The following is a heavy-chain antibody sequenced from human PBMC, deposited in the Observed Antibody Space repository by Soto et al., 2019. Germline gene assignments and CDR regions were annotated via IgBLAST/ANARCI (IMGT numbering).Heavy chain of an antibody. D-gene: IGHD3-22*01. J-gene: IGHJ4*02. Sequence: SETLSLTCTVSGGSISSSSYYWGWIRQPPGKGLEWIGSIYYSGSTYYNPSLKSRVTISVDTSKNQFSLKLSSVTAADTAVYYCASPSSIGDSSGYYNFDYWGQGTLVTVSS. V-gene: IGHV4-39*01. CDR3: ASPSSIGDSSGYYNFDY. CDR2: IYYSGST. CDR1: GGSISSSSYY.